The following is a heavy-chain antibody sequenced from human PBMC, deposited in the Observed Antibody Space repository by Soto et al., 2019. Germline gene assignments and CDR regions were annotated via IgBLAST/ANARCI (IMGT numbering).Heavy chain of an antibody. CDR1: GFTFSSYA. J-gene: IGHJ4*02. CDR2: ISYDGSNK. Sequence: QMQLVESGGGVVQPGRSLRLSCAASGFTFSSYAMHWVRQAPGKGLEWVAVISYDGSNKYYADSVKGRFTISRDNSTNTLYLQMNGRRAEDTAVYYCARFGQGLAIDYWGQGTLVTVSS. D-gene: IGHD6-19*01. CDR3: ARFGQGLAIDY. V-gene: IGHV3-30-3*01.